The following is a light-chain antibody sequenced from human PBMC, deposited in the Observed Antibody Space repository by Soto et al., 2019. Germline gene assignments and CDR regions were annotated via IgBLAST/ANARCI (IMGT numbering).Light chain of an antibody. CDR1: GSNIGSNT. CDR3: AAWDDSLNGVL. Sequence: QSVLTQPPSASGTPGQRATISCSGSGSNIGSNTVNWYQQLPGTAPKLLIYTYNQRPSGVPDRFSGSKSGTSASLAISGLHSEDEADYYCAAWDDSLNGVLFGGGTKLTVL. CDR2: TYN. J-gene: IGLJ2*01. V-gene: IGLV1-44*01.